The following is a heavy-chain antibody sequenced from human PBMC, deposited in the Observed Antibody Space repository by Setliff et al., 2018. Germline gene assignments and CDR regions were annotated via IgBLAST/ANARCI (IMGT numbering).Heavy chain of an antibody. CDR1: GYSISSGYY. J-gene: IGHJ5*02. CDR2: IYHSGST. V-gene: IGHV4-38-2*01. CDR3: ASAARIAAAGMRVNWFDP. Sequence: LSLTCAVSGYSISSGYYWGWIRQPPGKGLEWIGSIYHSGSTYYNPSLKSRVTISVDTSKNQFSLKLSSVTAADTAVYYCASAARIAAAGMRVNWFDPWGQGTLVTVSS. D-gene: IGHD6-13*01.